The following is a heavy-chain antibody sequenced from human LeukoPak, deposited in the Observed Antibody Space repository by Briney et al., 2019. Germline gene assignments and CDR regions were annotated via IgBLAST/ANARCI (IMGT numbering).Heavy chain of an antibody. Sequence: KPSETLSLTCTVSGGSISSSSYYWSWIRQPAGKGLEWIGRIYTSGSTNYNPSLKSRVTISVDTSRNQFSLKLSSVTAADTAVYHCARHDGLGEMATQTGYWYFDLWGRGTLVTVSS. J-gene: IGHJ2*01. CDR2: IYTSGST. CDR3: ARHDGLGEMATQTGYWYFDL. V-gene: IGHV4-61*02. CDR1: GGSISSSSYY. D-gene: IGHD3-16*01.